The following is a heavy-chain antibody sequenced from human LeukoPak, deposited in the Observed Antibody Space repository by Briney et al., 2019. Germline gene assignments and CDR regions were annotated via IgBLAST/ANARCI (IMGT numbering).Heavy chain of an antibody. Sequence: GGSLRLSCAASGFTFSSYSMNWVRQAPGKGLEWVSSISSSSSYIYYADSVKGRFTIFRDNAKNSLYLQMNSLRAEDTAVYYCARGSSMVRGALKYNWFDPWGQGTLVTVSS. CDR1: GFTFSSYS. J-gene: IGHJ5*02. V-gene: IGHV3-21*01. CDR2: ISSSSSYI. CDR3: ARGSSMVRGALKYNWFDP. D-gene: IGHD3-10*01.